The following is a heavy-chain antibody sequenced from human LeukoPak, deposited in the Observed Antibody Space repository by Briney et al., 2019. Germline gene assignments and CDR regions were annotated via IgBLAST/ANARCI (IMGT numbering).Heavy chain of an antibody. CDR1: GYTFTGYY. J-gene: IGHJ4*02. CDR3: AREYCSSTSCEGGTDY. CDR2: INPNSGGT. D-gene: IGHD2-2*01. Sequence: GASVKVSCQACGYTFTGYYMHWVRQAPGRGLEWMGWINPNSGGTNYAQKFQGRVTMTRDTSIRTAYMELSRLRSDDTAVYYCAREYCSSTSCEGGTDYWGQGTLVTVSS. V-gene: IGHV1-2*02.